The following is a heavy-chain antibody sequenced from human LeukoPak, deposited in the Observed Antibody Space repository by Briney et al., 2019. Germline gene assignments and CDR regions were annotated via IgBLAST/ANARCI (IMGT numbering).Heavy chain of an antibody. Sequence: RGSLRISRAASGFTFNSYSMNWAPQGPGKGPGWVSYIHTDQTIQYYADSVKGRFTISRDNSKNTLYLQMKTLRSEDTAVYYCGYYNSGSYSTPDSWGQGTQVTVSS. V-gene: IGHV3-30*02. J-gene: IGHJ5*01. CDR2: IHTDQTIQ. CDR3: GYYNSGSYSTPDS. D-gene: IGHD3-10*01. CDR1: GFTFNSYS.